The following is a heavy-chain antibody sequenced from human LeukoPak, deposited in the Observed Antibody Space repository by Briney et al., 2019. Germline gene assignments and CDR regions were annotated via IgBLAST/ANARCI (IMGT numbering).Heavy chain of an antibody. Sequence: ALVKVSCKASGYTFTGFGINWVRQAPGQGLEWMGWISGKTNYAQKFQGRVTMTTDTSTSTAYMELRSLRSDDTAVYYCARDRWPAVASTNYFEYWGQGTLVTVSS. D-gene: IGHD4-11*01. J-gene: IGHJ4*02. CDR3: ARDRWPAVASTNYFEY. CDR2: ISGKT. V-gene: IGHV1-18*01. CDR1: GYTFTGFG.